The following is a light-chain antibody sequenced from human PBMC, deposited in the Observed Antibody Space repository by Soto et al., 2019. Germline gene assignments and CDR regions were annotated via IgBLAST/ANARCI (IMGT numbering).Light chain of an antibody. CDR2: DAS. CDR3: CSYSGIDSLL. J-gene: IGLJ2*01. CDR1: SSDVGSYNY. V-gene: IGLV2-11*01. Sequence: QYALTQPRSVSGSPGESVTISCSGTSSDVGSYNYVSWYQQYPGKAPKVMIYDASERPSEFPVRFSGSKSGNTASLTISGLQAEDEAEYFCCSYSGIDSLLFGGGTKLTVL.